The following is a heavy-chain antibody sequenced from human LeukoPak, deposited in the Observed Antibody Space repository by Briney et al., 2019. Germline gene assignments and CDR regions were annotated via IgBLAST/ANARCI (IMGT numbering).Heavy chain of an antibody. CDR2: MNPNSGNT. Sequence: ASVKVSCKASGYTFTSYDINWVRQATGQGLEWMGWMNPNSGNTGYAQKFQGRVTMTRNTSISTAYMELSSLRSEDTAVYYCVRGRGSGWYRKFDPWGQGTLVTVSS. CDR3: VRGRGSGWYRKFDP. V-gene: IGHV1-8*01. CDR1: GYTFTSYD. D-gene: IGHD6-19*01. J-gene: IGHJ5*02.